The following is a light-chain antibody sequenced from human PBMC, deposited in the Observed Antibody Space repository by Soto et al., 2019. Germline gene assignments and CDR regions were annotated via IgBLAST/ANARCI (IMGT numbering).Light chain of an antibody. CDR3: CSYAGGYTLGV. V-gene: IGLV2-11*01. J-gene: IGLJ2*01. Sequence: QSALAQPRSVSGSPGQSVTISCTGTSSDVVGYNYVSWYQQHPGKAPKLMIYDVSKRPSGVPDRFSGSKSGDTASLTISGLQAEDEADYYCCSYAGGYTLGVFGGGTTVTVL. CDR1: SSDVVGYNY. CDR2: DVS.